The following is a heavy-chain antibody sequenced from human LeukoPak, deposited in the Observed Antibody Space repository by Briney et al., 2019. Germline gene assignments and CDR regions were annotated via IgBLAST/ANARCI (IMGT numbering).Heavy chain of an antibody. V-gene: IGHV4-31*03. CDR1: GASFSNGGYY. CDR3: AREGGPYRPLDY. Sequence: PSQTLSLTCTVSGASFSNGGYYWTWLRQHPGKGLQWIGYIYYSGSTYYNPSLKSRVAISVDKSENHISLKLTSVTAADTAVYYCAREGGPYRPLDYSGQGTLVTVAS. CDR2: IYYSGST. J-gene: IGHJ4*02.